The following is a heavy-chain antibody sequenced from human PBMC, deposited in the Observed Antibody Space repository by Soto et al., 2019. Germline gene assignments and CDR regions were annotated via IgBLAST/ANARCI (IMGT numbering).Heavy chain of an antibody. CDR2: INGDGSTT. CDR1: GFVFSSSW. CDR3: ARINYYDSSGYYFTAFDM. D-gene: IGHD3-22*01. J-gene: IGHJ3*02. Sequence: GGSLRLSCSASGFVFSSSWMHWVRQAPGKGLVWVSRINGDGSTTTYADFVKGRFTISRDNAKNTVTLQMNSLRAEDTAVYYCARINYYDSSGYYFTAFDMWGQGTMVTVS. V-gene: IGHV3-74*01.